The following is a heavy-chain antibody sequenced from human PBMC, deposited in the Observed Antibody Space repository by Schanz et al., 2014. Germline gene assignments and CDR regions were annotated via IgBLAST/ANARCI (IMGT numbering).Heavy chain of an antibody. V-gene: IGHV3-7*01. CDR1: RFTFSDYW. Sequence: EVQLVESGGGLVQPGGSLRLSCAASRFTFSDYWMSWVRQAPGKGLEWVANMNQDGSVKNYVDSVKGRFTISRDNSKNTLYLQMNSLRAEDTAVYYCARTSGGQYSSTWYVDYWGQGTLVTVSS. J-gene: IGHJ4*02. CDR3: ARTSGGQYSSTWYVDY. D-gene: IGHD6-13*01. CDR2: MNQDGSVK.